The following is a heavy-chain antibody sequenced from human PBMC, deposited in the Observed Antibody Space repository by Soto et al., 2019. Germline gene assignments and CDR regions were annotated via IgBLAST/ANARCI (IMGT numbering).Heavy chain of an antibody. V-gene: IGHV3-48*02. D-gene: IGHD3-22*01. CDR3: ATDVYDNLDSV. CDR1: GFTFSDCN. CDR2: INSGGDSI. J-gene: IGHJ4*02. Sequence: EVQLVESGGDLVQIGGSLRLSCAASGFTFSDCNVNWLRQVPGKGLEWLSYINSGGDSIYYADSVKGRFTISRDNAKSSLYLQMNSLRDEDTAVYYCATDVYDNLDSVWGQGTLVTVSS.